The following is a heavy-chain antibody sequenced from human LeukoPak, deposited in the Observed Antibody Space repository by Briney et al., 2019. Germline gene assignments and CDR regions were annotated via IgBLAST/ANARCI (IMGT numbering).Heavy chain of an antibody. V-gene: IGHV1-46*01. CDR1: GFTFSSYW. J-gene: IGHJ4*02. Sequence: ASVKVSCKASGFTFSSYWMHWVRQAPGRGLEWLGLINPAGTITVFARKFQGRATVTRDTSASTVYMELNTLTSEDTAVYYCVREDNSPYKNFDHWGQGTLVTVSS. D-gene: IGHD1-1*01. CDR2: INPAGTIT. CDR3: VREDNSPYKNFDH.